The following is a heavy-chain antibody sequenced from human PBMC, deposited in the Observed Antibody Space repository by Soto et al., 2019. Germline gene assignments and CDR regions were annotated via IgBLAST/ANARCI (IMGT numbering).Heavy chain of an antibody. V-gene: IGHV4-30-4*01. CDR3: DRVTAYGGNSFDY. CDR2: IYYSGSP. D-gene: IGHD4-17*01. CDR1: GGSISTADFF. Sequence: SETLSLTCTVSGGSISTADFFWSWIRQPPGKGLQWIGYIYYSGSPYYDPSLNSRATISVDTSRNQLSLRLSSVTAADTAVYYCDRVTAYGGNSFDYWGQGTLVTVSS. J-gene: IGHJ4*02.